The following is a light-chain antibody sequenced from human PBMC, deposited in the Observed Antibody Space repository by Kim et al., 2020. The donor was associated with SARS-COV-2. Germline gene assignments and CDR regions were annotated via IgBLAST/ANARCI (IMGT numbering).Light chain of an antibody. CDR1: NSGSKK. CDR3: QVWDSSVV. V-gene: IGLV3-9*01. Sequence: VSVALGQTARITCGGNNSGSKKVHWYQQKPGQAPVLVIYRDSNRPSGIPERFSGSNSGNTATLTISRAQAGDEADYYCQVWDSSVVFGGGTQLTVL. CDR2: RDS. J-gene: IGLJ2*01.